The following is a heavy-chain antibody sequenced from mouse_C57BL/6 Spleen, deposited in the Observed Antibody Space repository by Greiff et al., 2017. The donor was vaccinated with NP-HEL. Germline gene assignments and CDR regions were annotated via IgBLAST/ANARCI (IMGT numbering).Heavy chain of an antibody. CDR2: IYPGSGST. CDR3: ARSRERGRWFAY. V-gene: IGHV1-55*01. J-gene: IGHJ3*01. Sequence: QVQLKQPGAELVKPGASVKMSCKASGYTFTSYWITWVKQRPGQGLEWIGDIYPGSGSTNYNEKFKSKATLTVDTSSSTAYMQLSSLPSEDSAVYYCARSRERGRWFAYWGQGTLVTVSA. D-gene: IGHD4-1*01. CDR1: GYTFTSYW.